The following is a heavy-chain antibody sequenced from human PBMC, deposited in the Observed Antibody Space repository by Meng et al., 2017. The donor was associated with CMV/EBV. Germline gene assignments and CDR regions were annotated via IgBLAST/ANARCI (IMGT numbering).Heavy chain of an antibody. D-gene: IGHD2-15*01. J-gene: IGHJ6*02. CDR1: GYSISSGYY. CDR2: IYHSGST. Sequence: GSLRLSCTVSGYSISSGYYWGWIRQPPGKGLEWIGSIYHSGSTYCNPSLKSRVTISVDTSKNQFSLKLSSVTAADTAVYYCARDGGAWGELYYYGMDVWGQGTTVTVSS. CDR3: ARDGGAWGELYYYGMDV. V-gene: IGHV4-38-2*02.